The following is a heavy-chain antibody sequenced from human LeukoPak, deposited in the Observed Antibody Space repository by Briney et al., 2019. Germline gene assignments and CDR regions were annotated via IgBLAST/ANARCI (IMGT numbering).Heavy chain of an antibody. CDR2: IIPIFGTA. Sequence: ASVKVSCKASGGTFSSYAISWVRQAPGQGLEWMGGIIPIFGTANYAQKFQGRVTITAGESTSTAYMELSSLRSEDTAVYYCATVFGSSGYDYWGQGTLVTVSS. D-gene: IGHD3-22*01. CDR1: GGTFSSYA. CDR3: ATVFGSSGYDY. V-gene: IGHV1-69*13. J-gene: IGHJ4*02.